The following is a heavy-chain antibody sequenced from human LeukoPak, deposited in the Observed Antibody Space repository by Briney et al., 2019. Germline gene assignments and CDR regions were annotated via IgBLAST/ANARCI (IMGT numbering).Heavy chain of an antibody. D-gene: IGHD3-16*01. V-gene: IGHV4-39*01. CDR2: IHYSGTT. Sequence: SETLSLTCTVSGGSISSSSYYWGWIRQPPGKGLEWFGTIHYSGTTYYNPSLKSRVNISVDTSKNQFSLRLRSVTAADTAVYYCARLRDLYNVFEYWGQGALVTVSS. CDR1: GGSISSSSYY. J-gene: IGHJ4*02. CDR3: ARLRDLYNVFEY.